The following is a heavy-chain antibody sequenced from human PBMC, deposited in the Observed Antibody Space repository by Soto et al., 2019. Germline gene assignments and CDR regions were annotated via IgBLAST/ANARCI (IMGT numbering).Heavy chain of an antibody. V-gene: IGHV3-23*04. CDR3: AKGGGGDHGY. CDR1: GFIFTTSD. D-gene: IGHD2-21*02. Sequence: EVQLVESEGGLVQPGGSLRLSCEASGFIFTTSDMSWVRQAPGKGLEWISSITITGDTTHYADSVKGRFTISRDNSRNPVYFQKNSLRVDDTAVYYCAKGGGGDHGYWGQGTLVAVSS. J-gene: IGHJ4*02. CDR2: ITITGDTT.